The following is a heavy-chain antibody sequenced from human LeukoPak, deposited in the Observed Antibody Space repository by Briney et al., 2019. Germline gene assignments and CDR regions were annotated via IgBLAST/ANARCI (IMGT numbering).Heavy chain of an antibody. CDR1: GFTVSSNY. CDR3: AKAMGWELLPAYNWFDP. J-gene: IGHJ5*02. D-gene: IGHD1-26*01. CDR2: IYSGGST. Sequence: PGGSLRLSCAASGFTVSSNYMSWVRQAPGKGLEWVSVIYSGGSTYYADSVKGRFTISRDNSKNTLYLQMNSLRAEDTAVYYCAKAMGWELLPAYNWFDPWGQGTLVTVSS. V-gene: IGHV3-53*01.